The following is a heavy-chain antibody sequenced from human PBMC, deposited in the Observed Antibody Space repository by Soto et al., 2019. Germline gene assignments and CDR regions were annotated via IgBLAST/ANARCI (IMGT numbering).Heavy chain of an antibody. CDR3: AREVWPRGWRPYYYYGMDV. Sequence: EVKLVESGGGLVQPGGSLRLSCAASGFSLSDYWMTWVRQAPGKGLEWVANIKQDGSEEYYVDSVKGRFTISRDNAENSLYLQMSSLRVEDRAVYYCAREVWPRGWRPYYYYGMDVWGQGTTVTVSS. CDR2: IKQDGSEE. V-gene: IGHV3-7*01. D-gene: IGHD6-19*01. CDR1: GFSLSDYW. J-gene: IGHJ6*02.